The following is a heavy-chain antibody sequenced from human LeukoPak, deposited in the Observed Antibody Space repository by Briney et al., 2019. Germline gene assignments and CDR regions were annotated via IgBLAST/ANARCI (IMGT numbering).Heavy chain of an antibody. CDR1: GGSISSYY. CDR2: IYYSGST. D-gene: IGHD2-21*01. CDR3: ARVGARYCGGDCYAFDI. Sequence: ETLSLTCTVSGGSISSYYWSWIRQPPGKGLEWIGYIYYSGSTNYNPSLKSRVTISVDTSKNQFSLKLSSVTAADTAVYYCARVGARYCGGDCYAFDIWGQGTMVTVSS. J-gene: IGHJ3*02. V-gene: IGHV4-59*01.